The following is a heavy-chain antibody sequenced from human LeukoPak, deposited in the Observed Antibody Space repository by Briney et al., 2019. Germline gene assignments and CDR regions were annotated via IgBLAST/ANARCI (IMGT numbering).Heavy chain of an antibody. CDR3: ATDRLSGWIQLWTY. CDR1: GYTLPELS. CDR2: FDPEDGET. J-gene: IGHJ4*02. V-gene: IGHV1-24*01. D-gene: IGHD5-18*01. Sequence: ASVKLSRRVSGYTLPELSMHCVRQAPRKAREWRRGFDPEDGETIYAQKFQGRVTMTEDTSTDTAYMGRSRLRSEDRAVYYCATDRLSGWIQLWTYWGQGTLVTVSS.